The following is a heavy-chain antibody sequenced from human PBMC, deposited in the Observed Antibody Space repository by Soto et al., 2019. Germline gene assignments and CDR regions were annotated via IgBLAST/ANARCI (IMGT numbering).Heavy chain of an antibody. CDR3: AAEGSGYYYGMDV. CDR2: IVVGSGNT. V-gene: IGHV1-58*01. Sequence: SVKVSCKXSGFTFTSSAVQWVRQARGQRLEWIGWIVVGSGNTNYAQKFQERVTITRDMSTSTAYMELSSLRSEDAALYYCAAEGSGYYYGMDVWGQGTTVTVSS. D-gene: IGHD2-15*01. J-gene: IGHJ6*02. CDR1: GFTFTSSA.